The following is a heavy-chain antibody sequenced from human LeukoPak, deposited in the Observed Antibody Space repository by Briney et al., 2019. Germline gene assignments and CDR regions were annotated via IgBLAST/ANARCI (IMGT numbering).Heavy chain of an antibody. CDR1: GYTFTSYN. CDR3: ARGAHVRMYDSNHNCFDP. CDR2: INPNSGGT. V-gene: IGHV1-2*02. D-gene: IGHD3-22*01. Sequence: ASVKVSCKASGYTFTSYNMHWVRQAPGQGLEWMGWINPNSGGTNYAQKFQGRVTMTRDTSISTAYMELSRLRSDDTAVYYCARGAHVRMYDSNHNCFDPWGQGTLVTVSS. J-gene: IGHJ5*02.